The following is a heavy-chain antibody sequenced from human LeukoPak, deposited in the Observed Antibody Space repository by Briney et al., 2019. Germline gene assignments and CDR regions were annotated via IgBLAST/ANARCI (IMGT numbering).Heavy chain of an antibody. CDR1: GGSLSSHY. J-gene: IGHJ4*02. D-gene: IGHD3-16*01. CDR2: IFSGGST. Sequence: PSETLSLTCNVSGGSLSSHYCSWIRRAPGKGLEWIGFIFSGGSTNYNPSLKSRVSISMDTSQNQFSLKLTSVTAADTAVYYCARGRGPLRVEFGDWGQGALVTVSS. V-gene: IGHV4-4*09. CDR3: ARGRGPLRVEFGD.